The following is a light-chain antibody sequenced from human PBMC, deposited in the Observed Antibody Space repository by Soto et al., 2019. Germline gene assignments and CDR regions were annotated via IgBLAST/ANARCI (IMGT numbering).Light chain of an antibody. CDR2: DVT. CDR3: SSYTSSSTLV. Sequence: QSALTQPPSASGSPGQSVTISCTGTSSDIGGYNSVSWYQQHPGKAPKVMIYDVTKRPSGVPDRFSGSKSGNTASLTVSALQAEDEADYYCSSYTSSSTLVFGTGTKVTVL. CDR1: SSDIGGYNS. J-gene: IGLJ1*01. V-gene: IGLV2-8*01.